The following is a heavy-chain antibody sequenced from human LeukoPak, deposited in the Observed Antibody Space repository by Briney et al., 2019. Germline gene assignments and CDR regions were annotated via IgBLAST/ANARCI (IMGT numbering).Heavy chain of an antibody. V-gene: IGHV3-48*03. D-gene: IGHD5-12*01. CDR3: AREQDIVATRHARKYYYYGMDV. J-gene: IGHJ6*02. CDR1: GFTFSSYE. CDR2: ISSSGSTI. Sequence: PGGSLRLSCAASGFTFSSYEMNWVRQAPGKGLGWVSYISSSGSTIYYADSVKGRFTISRDNAKNSLYLQMNSLRAEDTAVYYCAREQDIVATRHARKYYYYGMDVWGQGTTVTVSS.